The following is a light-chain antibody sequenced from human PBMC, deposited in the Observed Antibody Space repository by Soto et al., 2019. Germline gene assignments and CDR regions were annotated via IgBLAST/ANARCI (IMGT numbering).Light chain of an antibody. Sequence: QSALTQPPSASGSPGQSVTISCTGTSSDVGGYNYVSWYQQHPGKAPKLMIYEVSKRPSGVPDRFSGSKSGNTASLTVSGLQAEDEADYYCSSYAGSYVWLFGGGTKLTVL. CDR2: EVS. CDR1: SSDVGGYNY. CDR3: SSYAGSYVWL. V-gene: IGLV2-8*01. J-gene: IGLJ3*02.